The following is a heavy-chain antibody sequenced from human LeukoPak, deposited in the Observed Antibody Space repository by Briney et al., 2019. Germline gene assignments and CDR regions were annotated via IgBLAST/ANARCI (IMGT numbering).Heavy chain of an antibody. J-gene: IGHJ4*02. Sequence: PSETLSLTCTVSGGSISSYYWSWIRQPAGKGLEWIGRIYTSGNTNYNSSLQSRVNMSVDTSKNQFSLKLSSVTAADTAVYYCARDYYGSGRHGDYWGQGTLVTVSS. D-gene: IGHD3-10*01. CDR2: IYTSGNT. V-gene: IGHV4-4*07. CDR1: GGSISSYY. CDR3: ARDYYGSGRHGDY.